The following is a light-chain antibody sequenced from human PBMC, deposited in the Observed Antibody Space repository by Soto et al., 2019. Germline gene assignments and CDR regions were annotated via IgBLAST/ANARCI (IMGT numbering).Light chain of an antibody. CDR2: EVS. J-gene: IGLJ1*01. CDR3: CSYAGGPYV. Sequence: QSALTQPRSVSGSPGQSVTISCTGTSSDVGGYNYVSWYQQHPGKAPKLMIFEVSRRPSGVPDRFSGSRSGNTASLTISGLQADDEADYYCCSYAGGPYVFGTGTQLTVL. V-gene: IGLV2-11*01. CDR1: SSDVGGYNY.